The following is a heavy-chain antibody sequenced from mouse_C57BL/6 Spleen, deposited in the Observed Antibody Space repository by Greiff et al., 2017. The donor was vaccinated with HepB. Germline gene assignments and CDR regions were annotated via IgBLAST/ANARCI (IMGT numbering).Heavy chain of an antibody. V-gene: IGHV1-39*01. D-gene: IGHD2-1*01. CDR2: INPNYGTT. CDR1: GYSFTDYN. CDR3: ARGELWRYGNNRYYFDY. Sequence: EVKLMESGPELVKPGASVKISCKASGYSFTDYNMNWVKQSNGKSLEWIGVINPNYGTTSYNQKFKGKATLTVDQSSSTAYMQINSLTSEDSAVYYCARGELWRYGNNRYYFDYWGQGTTLTVSS. J-gene: IGHJ2*01.